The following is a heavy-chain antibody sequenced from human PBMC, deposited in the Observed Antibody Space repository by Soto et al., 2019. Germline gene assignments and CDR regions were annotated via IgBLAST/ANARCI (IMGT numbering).Heavy chain of an antibody. J-gene: IGHJ4*02. Sequence: ASVKVSCKASGYTFTSYYMNWVRQAPGQGLERLGIINPSGGYTTYAQRFLGRVTMTSDTSTSTVHMELGSLTSEDTALFYFASGGGIVVVTAPYDHCGQGTLVTVSS. CDR1: GYTFTSYY. V-gene: IGHV1-46*03. CDR3: ASGGGIVVVTAPYDH. CDR2: INPSGGYT. D-gene: IGHD2-21*02.